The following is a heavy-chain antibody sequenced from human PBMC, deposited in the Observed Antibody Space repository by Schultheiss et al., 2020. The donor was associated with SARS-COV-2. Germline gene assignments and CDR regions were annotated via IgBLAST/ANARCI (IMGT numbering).Heavy chain of an antibody. V-gene: IGHV4-31*03. Sequence: SQTLSLTCTVSGVSISNDDYYWTWVRQHPARGLEWIGFIHYRGKTFYNPSLRGRVTLSLDTSLNQFSLNVNSVTAADTAVYYCASSQDVHGDYVPMDVWGQGTTVTVSS. J-gene: IGHJ6*02. CDR2: IHYRGKT. CDR3: ASSQDVHGDYVPMDV. CDR1: GVSISNDDYY. D-gene: IGHD4-17*01.